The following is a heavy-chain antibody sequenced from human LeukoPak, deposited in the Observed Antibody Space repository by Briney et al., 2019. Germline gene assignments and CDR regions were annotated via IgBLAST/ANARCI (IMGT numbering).Heavy chain of an antibody. J-gene: IGHJ4*02. CDR3: ASNFYYDSSGSGDY. CDR1: GYTFTSYD. Sequence: ASVKVSCKASGYTFTSYDINWVRQATGQGLEWMGWMNPNSGNTGYAQKFQGRVTITADKSTSTAYMELSSLRSEDTAVYYCASNFYYDSSGSGDYWGQGTLVTVSS. V-gene: IGHV1-8*01. D-gene: IGHD3-22*01. CDR2: MNPNSGNT.